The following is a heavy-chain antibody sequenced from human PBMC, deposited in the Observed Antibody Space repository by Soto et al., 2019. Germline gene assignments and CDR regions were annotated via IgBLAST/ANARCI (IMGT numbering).Heavy chain of an antibody. Sequence: QLQLQESGSGLVKPSQTLSLTCAVSGGSISSGGYSWSWIRQPPGKGLEWIGYIYHSGSTYYNPSLXRXAXIXLDRSKNQFSLKLSSVTAADTAVYYCARGTPVADDYWGQGTLVTVSS. D-gene: IGHD6-19*01. J-gene: IGHJ4*02. CDR2: IYHSGST. V-gene: IGHV4-30-2*01. CDR1: GGSISSGGYS. CDR3: ARGTPVADDY.